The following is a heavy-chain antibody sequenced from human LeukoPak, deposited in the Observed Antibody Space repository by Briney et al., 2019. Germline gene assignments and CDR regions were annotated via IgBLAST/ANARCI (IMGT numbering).Heavy chain of an antibody. CDR3: AREGREYSSSSFNNWFDP. CDR2: INPNSGGT. CDR1: GYTFTGYY. Sequence: ASVKVSCKASGYTFTGYYMHWVRQAPGQGLEWMGWINPNSGGTNYAQKFQGRVTMTRDTSISTAYMELSRLRSDDTAVYYCAREGREYSSSSFNNWFDPWGQGTLVTVSS. D-gene: IGHD6-6*01. J-gene: IGHJ5*02. V-gene: IGHV1-2*02.